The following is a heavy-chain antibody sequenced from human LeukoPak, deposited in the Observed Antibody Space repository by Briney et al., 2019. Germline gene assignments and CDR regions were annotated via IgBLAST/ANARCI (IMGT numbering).Heavy chain of an antibody. CDR2: IIPILGIA. Sequence: ASVKVSCKASGGTFSSYAISWVRQAPGQGLEWMGRIIPILGIANYAQKFQGRVTITADKSTSTAYMELSSLRSEDTAVYYCARGLWVVADTGWYFDLWGRGTLVTVSS. CDR1: GGTFSSYA. J-gene: IGHJ2*01. D-gene: IGHD5-12*01. V-gene: IGHV1-69*04. CDR3: ARGLWVVADTGWYFDL.